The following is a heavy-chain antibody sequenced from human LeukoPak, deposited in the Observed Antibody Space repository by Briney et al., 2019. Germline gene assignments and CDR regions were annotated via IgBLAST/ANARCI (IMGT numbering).Heavy chain of an antibody. CDR2: INHSGST. Sequence: PSETLSLTCAVYGGSFSGYYWSWIRQPPGKGLEWIGEINHSGSTNYNPSLKSRVTISVDTSKNQLSLKLSSVTAADTAVYYCARRYYYYYYMDVWGKGTTVTISS. J-gene: IGHJ6*03. V-gene: IGHV4-34*01. CDR3: ARRYYYYYYMDV. CDR1: GGSFSGYY.